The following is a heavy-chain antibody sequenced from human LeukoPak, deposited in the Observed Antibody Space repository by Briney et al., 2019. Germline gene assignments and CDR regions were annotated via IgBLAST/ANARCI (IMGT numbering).Heavy chain of an antibody. J-gene: IGHJ4*02. CDR2: ISYDGSNK. Sequence: GGSLRLSCAASGFTFSNYAMHWVRQAPGKGLEWVAVISYDGSNKYYADSVKGRFTISRDNSKNTLYLQMNSLRAEDTALCYCASKFGAGSYYFDYWGQGTLVTVSS. CDR3: ASKFGAGSYYFDY. D-gene: IGHD3-10*01. V-gene: IGHV3-30-3*01. CDR1: GFTFSNYA.